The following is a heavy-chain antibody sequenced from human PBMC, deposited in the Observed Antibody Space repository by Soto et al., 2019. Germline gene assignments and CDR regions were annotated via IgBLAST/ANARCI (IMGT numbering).Heavy chain of an antibody. V-gene: IGHV3-48*01. CDR1: GFTFSSYS. CDR2: ISSSSSTI. D-gene: IGHD2-2*01. CDR3: ARDSPARYCSSTSCPRFDY. Sequence: EVPLVESGGGLVQPGGSLRLSCAASGFTFSSYSMNWVRQAPGTGLEWVSSISSSSSTISYADSVKGRFTISRDNAKNSLYRQMNSLRAEDTAVYYCARDSPARYCSSTSCPRFDYWGQGTLVTVSA. J-gene: IGHJ4*02.